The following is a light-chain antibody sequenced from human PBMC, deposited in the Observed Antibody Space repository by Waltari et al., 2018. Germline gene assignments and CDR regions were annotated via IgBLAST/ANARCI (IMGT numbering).Light chain of an antibody. Sequence: DIQMTQSPSSLSASVGDRVTITCQASQGISNWLAWYQQKPGKAPNLLIYAASSLQSGVPSRFSGSGSGTKFTLTNSSLQPEDFATYYCQQHSTYPLTFGGGTKVEIK. CDR1: QGISNW. CDR3: QQHSTYPLT. J-gene: IGKJ4*01. V-gene: IGKV1-12*01. CDR2: AAS.